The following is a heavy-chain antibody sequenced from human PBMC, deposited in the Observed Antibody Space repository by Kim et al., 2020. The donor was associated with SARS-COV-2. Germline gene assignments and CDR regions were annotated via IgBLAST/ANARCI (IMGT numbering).Heavy chain of an antibody. CDR3: ARDSRGYFQH. Sequence: NTKYSQKFQGRVTITRDTSASTAYMELSRLRSEDTAVYYCARDSRGYFQHWGQGTLVTVSS. V-gene: IGHV1-3*01. J-gene: IGHJ1*01. CDR2: NT.